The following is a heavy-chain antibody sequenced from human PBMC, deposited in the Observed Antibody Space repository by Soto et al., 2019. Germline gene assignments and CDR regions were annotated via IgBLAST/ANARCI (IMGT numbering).Heavy chain of an antibody. D-gene: IGHD6-6*01. J-gene: IGHJ5*02. CDR3: ATDSFRYSSSSGPDNWFDP. CDR1: GYTLTELS. CDR2: FDPEDGET. Sequence: GASVKVSCKVSGYTLTELSMHWVRQAPGKGLEWMGGFDPEDGETIYAQKFQGRVTMTEDTSTDTAYMELSSLRSEDTAVYYCATDSFRYSSSSGPDNWFDPWGQGTLVTVSS. V-gene: IGHV1-24*01.